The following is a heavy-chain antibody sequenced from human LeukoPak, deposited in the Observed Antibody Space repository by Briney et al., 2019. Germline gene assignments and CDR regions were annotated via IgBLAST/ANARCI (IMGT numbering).Heavy chain of an antibody. CDR3: ARVDFYYDSNGYVGEYFLH. V-gene: IGHV3-23*01. Sequence: GGSLRLSCAASGFTFSTYAVNWVRQAPGKGLEWVSTISGSGDSTYYADSVKGRFTISRDNSKDTLYLQMSSVRVDDTAVYYCARVDFYYDSNGYVGEYFLHWGQGTLVTVSS. D-gene: IGHD3-22*01. CDR1: GFTFSTYA. J-gene: IGHJ1*01. CDR2: ISGSGDST.